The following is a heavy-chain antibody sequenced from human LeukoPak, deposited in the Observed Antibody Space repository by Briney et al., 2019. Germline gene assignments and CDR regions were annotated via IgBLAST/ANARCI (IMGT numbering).Heavy chain of an antibody. CDR2: ISYDGSNK. CDR3: ARGLVVTVLLFDY. J-gene: IGHJ4*02. V-gene: IGHV3-30-3*01. CDR1: GFTFSSYA. Sequence: GGSLRLSCAASGFTFSSYAMHWVRQAPGKGLEWVAVISYDGSNKYYADSVKGRFTISRDNSKNTLYLQMNSLRAEDTAVYYCARGLVVTVLLFDYWGQGTLVTVSS. D-gene: IGHD4-23*01.